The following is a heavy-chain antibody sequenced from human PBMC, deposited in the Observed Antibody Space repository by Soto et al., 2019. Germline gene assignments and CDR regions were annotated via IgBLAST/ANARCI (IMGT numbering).Heavy chain of an antibody. J-gene: IGHJ4*02. CDR2: IIPILGIA. Sequence: SVKVSCKASGGTFSSYTISWVRQAPGQGLEWMGRIIPILGIANYAQKFQGRVTITADESTSTAYMELSSLRSEDTAVYYCATLLGYCSSTSCYIVPGSGFDYWGQGTLVTVSS. V-gene: IGHV1-69*02. CDR3: ATLLGYCSSTSCYIVPGSGFDY. D-gene: IGHD2-2*02. CDR1: GGTFSSYT.